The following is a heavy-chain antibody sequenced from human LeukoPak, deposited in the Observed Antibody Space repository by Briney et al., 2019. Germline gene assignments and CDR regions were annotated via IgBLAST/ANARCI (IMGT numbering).Heavy chain of an antibody. CDR3: ARTVGIAVAGTLEDY. CDR2: ISAYNGNT. J-gene: IGHJ4*02. V-gene: IGHV1-18*01. D-gene: IGHD6-19*01. Sequence: ASVKVSCTASGYTFTSYGISWVRQAPGQGLEWMGWISAYNGNTNYAQKLQGRVTMTTDTSTGTAYMELRSLRSDDTAVYYCARTVGIAVAGTLEDYWGQGTLVTVSS. CDR1: GYTFTSYG.